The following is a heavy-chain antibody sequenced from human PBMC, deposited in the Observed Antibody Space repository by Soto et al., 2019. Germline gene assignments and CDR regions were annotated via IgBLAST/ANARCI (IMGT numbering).Heavy chain of an antibody. CDR1: GFTFSNAW. Sequence: GSLRLSCAASGFTFSNAWMNWVRQAPGKGLEWVGRIKSKTDGGTTDYAAPVKGRFTISRDDSKNTLYLQMNSLKTEDTAVYYCTTDVVVVAATMNMDVWGQGTTVTVSS. D-gene: IGHD2-15*01. V-gene: IGHV3-15*07. CDR2: IKSKTDGGTT. CDR3: TTDVVVVAATMNMDV. J-gene: IGHJ6*02.